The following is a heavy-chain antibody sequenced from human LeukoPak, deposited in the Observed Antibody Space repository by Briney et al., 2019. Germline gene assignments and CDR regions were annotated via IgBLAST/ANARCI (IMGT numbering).Heavy chain of an antibody. CDR1: GFSFSSYG. J-gene: IGHJ4*02. CDR2: MSGSGGST. D-gene: IGHD3-16*02. Sequence: GGTLRLSCAASGFSFSSYGMSWVRQAPGKGLEWVSGMSGSGGSTYYADSVKGRFTISRDNSKNTLYLQMNSLRAEDTAVYYCAKDSYYDYVWGSYRYTNQFDYWGQGTLVTVSS. V-gene: IGHV3-23*01. CDR3: AKDSYYDYVWGSYRYTNQFDY.